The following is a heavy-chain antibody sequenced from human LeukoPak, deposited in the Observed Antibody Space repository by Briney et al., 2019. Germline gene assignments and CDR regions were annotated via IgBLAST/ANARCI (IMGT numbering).Heavy chain of an antibody. D-gene: IGHD1-1*01. J-gene: IGHJ4*02. CDR2: INPNSGGT. Sequence: ASVKVSCKASGYTFTGYYMHWVRQAPGQGLEWMGWINPNSGGTNYAQKFQGRVTMTRDTSISTACMELSRLRSDDTAVYYCARDKRDSYDEFDYWGQGTLVTVSS. CDR1: GYTFTGYY. CDR3: ARDKRDSYDEFDY. V-gene: IGHV1-2*02.